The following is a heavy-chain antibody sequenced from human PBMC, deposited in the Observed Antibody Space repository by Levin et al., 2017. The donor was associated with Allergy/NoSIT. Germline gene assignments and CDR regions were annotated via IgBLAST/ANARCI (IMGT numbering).Heavy chain of an antibody. CDR2: IYYSGST. CDR3: ARDKATGGLYYYYGMDV. V-gene: IGHV4-59*01. D-gene: IGHD5-12*01. Sequence: PSETLSLTCTVSGGSISSYYWSWIRQPPGKGLEWIGYIYYSGSTNYNPSLKSRVTISVDTSKNQFSLKLSSVTAADTAVYYCARDKATGGLYYYYGMDVWGQGTTVTVSS. J-gene: IGHJ6*02. CDR1: GGSISSYY.